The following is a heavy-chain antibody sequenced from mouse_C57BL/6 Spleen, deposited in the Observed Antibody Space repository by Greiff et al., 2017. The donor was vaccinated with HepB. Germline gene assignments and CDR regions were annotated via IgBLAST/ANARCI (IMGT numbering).Heavy chain of an antibody. D-gene: IGHD1-1*01. J-gene: IGHJ3*01. V-gene: IGHV1-4*01. CDR1: GYTFTSYT. CDR2: INPSSGYT. Sequence: QVQLKQSGAELARPGASVKMSCKASGYTFTSYTMHWVKQRPGQGLEWIGYINPSSGYTRYNQKFKDKATLTADKSSSTAYMQLSSLTSEDSAVYYCAREAYYGSSSFAYWGQGTLVTVSA. CDR3: AREAYYGSSSFAY.